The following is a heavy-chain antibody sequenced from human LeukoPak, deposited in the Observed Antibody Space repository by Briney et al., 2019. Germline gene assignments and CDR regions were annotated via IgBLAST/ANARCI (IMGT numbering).Heavy chain of an antibody. D-gene: IGHD3-9*01. CDR2: VSSSSSTI. CDR1: GCSFSKYR. J-gene: IGHJ4*02. Sequence: GLAVPLSCPACGCSFSKYRMKGVRQAAGKGGGGVSCVSSSSSTIYYAASLKGRFTISKDNAKNTLYLQMNSLRAEDTAVYYCARVLRYFDWLSPPDYWGQGTLVTVSS. CDR3: ARVLRYFDWLSPPDY. V-gene: IGHV3-48*01.